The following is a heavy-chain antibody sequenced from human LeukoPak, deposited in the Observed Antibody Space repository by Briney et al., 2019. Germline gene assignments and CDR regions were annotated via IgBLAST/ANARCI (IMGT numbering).Heavy chain of an antibody. V-gene: IGHV3-9*01. CDR2: ISWNSGSI. Sequence: GGSLRLSCAASGLTFDDYAMHWVGQAPGKGLEWVSGISWNSGSIGYADPVKGRFTISRDNAKNSLYLQMNSLRAEDTALYYCAKDIRYSYGSYGMDVWGQGTTVTVSS. J-gene: IGHJ6*02. CDR3: AKDIRYSYGSYGMDV. D-gene: IGHD5-18*01. CDR1: GLTFDDYA.